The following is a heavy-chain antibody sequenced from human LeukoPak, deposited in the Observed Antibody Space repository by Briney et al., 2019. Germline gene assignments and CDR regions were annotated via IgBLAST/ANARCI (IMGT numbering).Heavy chain of an antibody. CDR1: GGSISSYY. J-gene: IGHJ6*03. CDR2: IYYSGST. D-gene: IGHD4-17*01. Sequence: SETLSLTCTVSGGSISSYYWSWVRQPPGKGLEWIGYIYYSGSTNYNPSLKSRVTISVDTSKNQFSLKLSSVTAADTAVYYCARVRANYYYYMDVWGKGTTVTVSS. V-gene: IGHV4-59*01. CDR3: ARVRANYYYYMDV.